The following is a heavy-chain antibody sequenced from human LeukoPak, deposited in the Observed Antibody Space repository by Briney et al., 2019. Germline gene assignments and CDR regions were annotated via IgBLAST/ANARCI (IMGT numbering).Heavy chain of an antibody. D-gene: IGHD6-13*01. J-gene: IGHJ4*02. V-gene: IGHV4-59*01. Sequence: PSETLSLTCTVSGDSISGYYWNWIRQPPGRGPEWIGYIYYNGNTAYNPSLKSRVTISVDMSKNQFSLKLNSMTAADTAVYYCARGLPGSSWHLGYWGQGTLVTVSS. CDR1: GDSISGYY. CDR2: IYYNGNT. CDR3: ARGLPGSSWHLGY.